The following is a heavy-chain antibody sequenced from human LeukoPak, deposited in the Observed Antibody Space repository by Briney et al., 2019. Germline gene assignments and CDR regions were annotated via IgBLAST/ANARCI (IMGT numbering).Heavy chain of an antibody. CDR1: GGSIRSGSYY. J-gene: IGHJ4*02. CDR3: ARGGAAAGDFDY. Sequence: SETLSLTCTVSGGSIRSGSYYWSWIRQPAGKGLEWIGRIYTSGSTNYNPSLKSRVTISVDTSKNQFSLKLSSVTAADTAAYYCARGGAAAGDFDYWGQGTLVTVSS. D-gene: IGHD6-13*01. V-gene: IGHV4-61*02. CDR2: IYTSGST.